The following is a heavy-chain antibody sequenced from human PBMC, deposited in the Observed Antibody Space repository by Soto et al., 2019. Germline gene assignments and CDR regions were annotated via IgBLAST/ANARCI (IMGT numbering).Heavy chain of an antibody. CDR2: ISYSGST. CDR1: VVSLTIGTYY. V-gene: IGHV4-31*03. CDR3: ASTEDFFDY. Sequence: QVQLQESGPGLVKPSQTLSLTCSVSVVSLTIGTYYWRWILQHPGKGLEWIVYISYSGSTDYNPSLKSRVNISVDTSKNQFSLKLSSVTAADTAVYYCASTEDFFDYWGQGTLVTVSS. J-gene: IGHJ4*02.